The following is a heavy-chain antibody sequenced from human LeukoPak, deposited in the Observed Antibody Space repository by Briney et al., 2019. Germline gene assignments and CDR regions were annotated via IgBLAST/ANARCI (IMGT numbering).Heavy chain of an antibody. Sequence: GGSLRLSCAASGFTFSVYWMTWVRQAPGKGLEWVSVITGNGRTIYYADSVKGRFTISRDNSKNTLYLQMNSLRDDDTAVYYCAKDLTPDGLFELDYWGQGTLVTVSS. CDR3: AKDLTPDGLFELDY. D-gene: IGHD3-9*01. J-gene: IGHJ4*02. V-gene: IGHV3-23*01. CDR2: ITGNGRTI. CDR1: GFTFSVYW.